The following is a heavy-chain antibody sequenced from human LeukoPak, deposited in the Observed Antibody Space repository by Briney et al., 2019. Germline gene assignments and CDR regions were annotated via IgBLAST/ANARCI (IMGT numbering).Heavy chain of an antibody. Sequence: GGSLRLSCVVSGFTFSNYWMTWVRQAPGKGLEWVSYISSSSSTIYYADSVKGRFTISRDNAKNSLYLQMNSLRAEDTAVYYCARSSRHDAFDIWGQGTMVTVSS. D-gene: IGHD6-6*01. CDR1: GFTFSNYW. CDR2: ISSSSSTI. CDR3: ARSSRHDAFDI. J-gene: IGHJ3*02. V-gene: IGHV3-48*01.